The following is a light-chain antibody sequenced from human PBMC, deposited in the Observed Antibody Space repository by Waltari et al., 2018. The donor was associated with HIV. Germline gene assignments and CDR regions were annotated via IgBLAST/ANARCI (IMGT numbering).Light chain of an antibody. Sequence: DELPHPLALAVALGQTTRIRCGTNNVVGKYVHWYQQRPGQAPLLVIYREISRPSGISGRFSGSKSGNTATLTIRRVQVGDEGDYYCQVCDNSYATVFGGGTKVTVL. CDR1: NVVGKY. CDR2: REI. V-gene: IGLV3-9*01. CDR3: QVCDNSYATV. J-gene: IGLJ2*01.